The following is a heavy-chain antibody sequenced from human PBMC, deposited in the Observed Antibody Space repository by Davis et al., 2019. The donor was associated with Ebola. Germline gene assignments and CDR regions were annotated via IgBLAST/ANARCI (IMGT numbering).Heavy chain of an antibody. CDR3: ARRLTY. CDR2: IYSGGST. Sequence: GGSLRPSFAAPGFTFSSYGMHWVRQARGKGLEWVSVIYSGGSTYYADSVKGRFTISRDNSKNTLYLQMNSLRAEDTAVYYCARRLTYWGQGTLVTVSS. V-gene: IGHV3-NL1*01. CDR1: GFTFSSYG. D-gene: IGHD4/OR15-4a*01. J-gene: IGHJ4*02.